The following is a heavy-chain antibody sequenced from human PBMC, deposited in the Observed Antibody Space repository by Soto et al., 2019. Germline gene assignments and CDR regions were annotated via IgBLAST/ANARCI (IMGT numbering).Heavy chain of an antibody. Sequence: SLRLSCAAAGGTFSSYGRSRVRQTPGKGLEWVSVISGSGGSTYYADSVKGRFAISRDNSKNTLYLQMNSLRDEDTALYYYARDVDADFRTDFDYWGRGTLVTVSS. CDR3: ARDVDADFRTDFDY. CDR2: ISGSGGST. V-gene: IGHV3-23*01. J-gene: IGHJ4*02. CDR1: GGTFSSYG. D-gene: IGHD4-17*01.